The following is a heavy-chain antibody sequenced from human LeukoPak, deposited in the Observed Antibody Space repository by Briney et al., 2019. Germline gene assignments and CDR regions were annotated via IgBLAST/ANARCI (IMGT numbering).Heavy chain of an antibody. D-gene: IGHD3-16*01. CDR3: AGGRDGDYYYYYYGMDV. V-gene: IGHV4-59*08. Sequence: SETLSLTCTVSGGSISSYYWSWLRQPPGKGLEWIGYIYYSGSTNYNPSLKSRVTISVDTSKNQFSLKLSSVTAADTAVYYCAGGRDGDYYYYYYGMDVWGQGTTVTVSS. CDR2: IYYSGST. CDR1: GGSISSYY. J-gene: IGHJ6*02.